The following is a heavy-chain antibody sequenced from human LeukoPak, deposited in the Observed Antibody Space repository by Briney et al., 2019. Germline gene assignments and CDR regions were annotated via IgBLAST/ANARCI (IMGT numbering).Heavy chain of an antibody. J-gene: IGHJ4*02. Sequence: PGGSLRLSRAASGFTFSNYWMTWVRQAPGKGLEWVANIKQDGSEKYYVDSVKGRFTISRDNAKNSLYLQMNSLRAEDTAVYYCAPRGRGYWGQGTLVTVSS. CDR2: IKQDGSEK. D-gene: IGHD3-10*01. V-gene: IGHV3-7*01. CDR3: APRGRGY. CDR1: GFTFSNYW.